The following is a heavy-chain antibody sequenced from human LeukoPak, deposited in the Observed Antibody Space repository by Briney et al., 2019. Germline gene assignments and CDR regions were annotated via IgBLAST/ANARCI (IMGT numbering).Heavy chain of an antibody. Sequence: SETLSLTCTVFGGSISNYYCTWIRQPPGKGLEWIGYIYYSGSSNYNPSLKSRVTISVDTSKNQFSLKLSSVTAADTALYYCARGEATLGHFNYYHYGMDVWGQGTTVTVSS. CDR2: IYYSGSS. CDR3: ARGEATLGHFNYYHYGMDV. D-gene: IGHD3-3*02. J-gene: IGHJ6*02. CDR1: GGSISNYY. V-gene: IGHV4-59*01.